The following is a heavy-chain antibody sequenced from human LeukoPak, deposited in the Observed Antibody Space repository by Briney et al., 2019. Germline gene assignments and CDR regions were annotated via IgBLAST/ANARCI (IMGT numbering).Heavy chain of an antibody. D-gene: IGHD6-13*01. CDR1: GFTFSSYG. Sequence: GGSLRLSCAASGFTFSSYGLSWVRQAPGKGLEWVSSFSGSGSRTYYADYVKGRFTVSRDNSKNTLYLQMSSLRAEDTAVYYCAKTNAPYSSSWDNSPGAFDIWGQGTMVTVSS. CDR3: AKTNAPYSSSWDNSPGAFDI. CDR2: FSGSGSRT. V-gene: IGHV3-23*01. J-gene: IGHJ3*02.